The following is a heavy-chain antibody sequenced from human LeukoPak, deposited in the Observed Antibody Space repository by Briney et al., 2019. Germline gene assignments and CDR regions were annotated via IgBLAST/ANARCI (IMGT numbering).Heavy chain of an antibody. CDR2: ISWNSGSI. CDR3: AKGSQFSYSDRDGYNFGY. Sequence: GGSLRLSCAASGFTFDDYAMHWVRQAPGKGLEWVSGISWNSGSIGYADSVKGRFTISRDNAKNSLYLQMNSLRAEDTALYYCAKGSQFSYSDRDGYNFGYWGQGTLVTVS. CDR1: GFTFDDYA. D-gene: IGHD5-24*01. V-gene: IGHV3-9*01. J-gene: IGHJ4*02.